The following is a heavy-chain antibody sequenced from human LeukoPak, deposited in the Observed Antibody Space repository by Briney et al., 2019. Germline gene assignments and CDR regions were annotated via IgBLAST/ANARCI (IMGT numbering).Heavy chain of an antibody. CDR3: VKEGF. J-gene: IGHJ4*02. CDR1: GYSFNSSSYY. Sequence: SETLSLTCTVSGYSFNSSSYYWGLLRQPPGKGLEWIGTIYYSGSTYYSPSLKSRVSISVDRSKNQFSLTLSFVTAADTAVYYCVKEGFWGRGTLVTVSS. V-gene: IGHV4-39*07. CDR2: IYYSGST.